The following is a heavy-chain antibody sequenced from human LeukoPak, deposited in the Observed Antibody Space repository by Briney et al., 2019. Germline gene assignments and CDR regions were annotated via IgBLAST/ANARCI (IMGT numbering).Heavy chain of an antibody. D-gene: IGHD5-18*01. CDR2: IYPGDSDT. CDR1: GYSFTSYW. J-gene: IGHJ4*02. CDR3: ARLRGVDTAMVKHFDY. Sequence: GESLKISCESSGYSFTSYWIGWVRQMPGKGLEWMGIIYPGDSDTRYSPSFQGQVTISADKSISTAYLQWSSLKASDTAMYYCARLRGVDTAMVKHFDYWGQGTLVTVSS. V-gene: IGHV5-51*01.